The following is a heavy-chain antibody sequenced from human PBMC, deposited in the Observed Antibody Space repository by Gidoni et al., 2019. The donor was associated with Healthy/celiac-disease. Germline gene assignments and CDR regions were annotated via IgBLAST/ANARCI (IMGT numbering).Heavy chain of an antibody. CDR1: GFTFSGSA. D-gene: IGHD3-22*01. J-gene: IGHJ5*02. CDR2: IRSKANSYAT. Sequence: EVQLVESGGGLVQPGGSLKLSCAASGFTFSGSAMHWVRQASGKGLEWVGRIRSKANSYATAYAASVKGRFTISRDDSKNTAYLQMNSLKTEDTAVYYCTSPASDYYDSSGYYTWGQGTLVTVSS. V-gene: IGHV3-73*02. CDR3: TSPASDYYDSSGYYT.